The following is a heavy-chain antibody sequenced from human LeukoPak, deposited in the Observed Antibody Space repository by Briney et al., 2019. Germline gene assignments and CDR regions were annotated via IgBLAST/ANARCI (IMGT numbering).Heavy chain of an antibody. CDR1: GFTFXYYW. V-gene: IGHV3-7*01. Sequence: XXSLRLSCAASGFTFXYYWMSWVRQAPGKGPEWVADIKQDGTEKYYVDSVKGRFTISRDNAKNSLYLQMNSLRAEDTAVYYCARHYYDTSGYYGRDYFDYWGQGTLVTVSS. CDR3: ARHYYDTSGYYGRDYFDY. D-gene: IGHD3-22*01. J-gene: IGHJ4*02. CDR2: IKQDGTEK.